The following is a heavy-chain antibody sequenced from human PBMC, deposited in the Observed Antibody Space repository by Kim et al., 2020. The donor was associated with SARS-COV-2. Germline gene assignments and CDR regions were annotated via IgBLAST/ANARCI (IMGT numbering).Heavy chain of an antibody. J-gene: IGHJ6*02. CDR1: GFTFSNAW. CDR2: IKSKTDGGTT. CDR3: TTTYDSSGYVGGMDV. Sequence: GGSLRLSCAASGFTFSNAWMSWVRQAPGKGLEWVGRIKSKTDGGTTDYAAPVKGRFTISRDDSKNTLYLQMNSLKTEDTAVYYCTTTYDSSGYVGGMDVWGQGTTVTVSS. V-gene: IGHV3-15*01. D-gene: IGHD3-22*01.